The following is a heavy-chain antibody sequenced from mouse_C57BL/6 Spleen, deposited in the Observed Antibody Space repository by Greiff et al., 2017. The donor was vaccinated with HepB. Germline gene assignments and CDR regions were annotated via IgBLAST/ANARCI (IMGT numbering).Heavy chain of an antibody. Sequence: EVNVVESGGGLVKPGGSLKLSCAASGFTFSSYTMSWVRQTPEKRLEWVATISGGGGNTYYPDSVKGRFTISRDNAKNTLYLQMSSLRSEDTALYYCASLYGSSWFAYWGQGTLVTVSA. V-gene: IGHV5-9*01. CDR1: GFTFSSYT. CDR2: ISGGGGNT. CDR3: ASLYGSSWFAY. D-gene: IGHD1-1*01. J-gene: IGHJ3*01.